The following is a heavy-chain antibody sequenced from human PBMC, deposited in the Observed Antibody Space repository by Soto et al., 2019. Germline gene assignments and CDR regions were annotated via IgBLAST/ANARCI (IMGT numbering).Heavy chain of an antibody. D-gene: IGHD1-1*01. Sequence: ASVKVSCKASGYTFTSYDINWVRQATGQGLEWMGWMNPNSGNTGYAQKFQGRVTMTRNTSISTAYMELSSLRSEDTAVYYCARTLTTIPYYYGMDVWGQGTTVTVSS. CDR2: MNPNSGNT. V-gene: IGHV1-8*01. CDR1: GYTFTSYD. J-gene: IGHJ6*02. CDR3: ARTLTTIPYYYGMDV.